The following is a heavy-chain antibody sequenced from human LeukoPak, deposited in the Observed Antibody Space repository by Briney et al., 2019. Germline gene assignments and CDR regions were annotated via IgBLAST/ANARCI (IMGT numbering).Heavy chain of an antibody. CDR2: IYPSGTT. CDR3: AREREGGIAVAGTHEPYFDY. D-gene: IGHD6-19*01. V-gene: IGHV4-38-2*02. J-gene: IGHJ4*02. Sequence: PSETLSLTCTVSGYSISSGYYWGWIRQPPGKGLEWIGNIYPSGTTYYNPSLKTRVTISVDTSKNQFSLKLSSVTAADTAVYYCAREREGGIAVAGTHEPYFDYWGQGTLVTVSS. CDR1: GYSISSGYY.